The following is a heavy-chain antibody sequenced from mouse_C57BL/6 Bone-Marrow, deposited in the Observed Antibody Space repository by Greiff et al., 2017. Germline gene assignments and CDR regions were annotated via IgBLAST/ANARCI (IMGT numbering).Heavy chain of an antibody. CDR3: ARDCYDYGGDYYAMDY. V-gene: IGHV1-50*01. Sequence: QVQLQQPGAELVKPGASVKLSCKASGYTFTSYWMQWVKQRPGQGLEWIGEIDPSDSYTNYNQKFKGKATLTVDTSSSTAYMQLSSLTSEDSAVYYCARDCYDYGGDYYAMDYWGQGTSVTVSS. CDR2: IDPSDSYT. J-gene: IGHJ4*01. D-gene: IGHD2-4*01. CDR1: GYTFTSYW.